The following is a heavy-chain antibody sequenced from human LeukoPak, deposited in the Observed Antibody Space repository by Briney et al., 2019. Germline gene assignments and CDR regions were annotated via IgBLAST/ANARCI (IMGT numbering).Heavy chain of an antibody. Sequence: GGSLRLSCTVSGFTVSSNSMSWVRQAPGKGLEWVSFIYSDNTHYSDSVKGRFTISRDNSKNTLYLQMNSLRAEDTAVYYCARVKNHRGIAVAGSDYWGQGNLVTVSS. J-gene: IGHJ4*02. CDR1: GFTVSSNS. V-gene: IGHV3-53*01. D-gene: IGHD6-13*01. CDR2: IYSDNT. CDR3: ARVKNHRGIAVAGSDY.